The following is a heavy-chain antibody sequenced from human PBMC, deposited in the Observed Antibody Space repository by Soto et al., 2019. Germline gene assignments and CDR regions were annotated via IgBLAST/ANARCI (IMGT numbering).Heavy chain of an antibody. D-gene: IGHD4-4*01. V-gene: IGHV3-23*01. CDR1: GFTFSSYA. CDR2: ISGSGGST. J-gene: IGHJ6*02. Sequence: GGSLRLSCAASGFTFSSYAMSWVRQAPGKGLEWVSSISGSGGSTYYADSVKGRFTISSDNSENMLYLQMNSLRAEDTAVYYCAKGSRDSNIYYYYYGMDVWGQGTTVTVSS. CDR3: AKGSRDSNIYYYYYGMDV.